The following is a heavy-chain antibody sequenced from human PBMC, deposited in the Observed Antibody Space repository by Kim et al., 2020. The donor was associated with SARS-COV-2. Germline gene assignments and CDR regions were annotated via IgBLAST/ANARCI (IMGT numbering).Heavy chain of an antibody. J-gene: IGHJ4*02. CDR3: TREAVAGSFDY. Sequence: NTRYTQEFKTTISIPRKTSATTAYLELSGLKSEDTAVYYCTREAVAGSFDYWGQGTLVTVSS. D-gene: IGHD6-19*01. V-gene: IGHV1-3*01. CDR2: NT.